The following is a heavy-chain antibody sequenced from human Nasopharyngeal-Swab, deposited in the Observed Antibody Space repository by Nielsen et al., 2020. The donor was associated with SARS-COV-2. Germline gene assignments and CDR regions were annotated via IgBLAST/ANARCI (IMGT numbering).Heavy chain of an antibody. V-gene: IGHV4-38-2*02. Sequence: SETLSLTCTVSGYTISSGYYWGWIRQPPGKGLDWIASIYYSGTTYYNPSLKSRVTISLDTSKNQFSLKLTSVTAADTAVYYCAKEGATGWFDPWGQGTLVTVSS. CDR2: IYYSGTT. J-gene: IGHJ5*02. CDR1: GYTISSGYY. CDR3: AKEGATGWFDP.